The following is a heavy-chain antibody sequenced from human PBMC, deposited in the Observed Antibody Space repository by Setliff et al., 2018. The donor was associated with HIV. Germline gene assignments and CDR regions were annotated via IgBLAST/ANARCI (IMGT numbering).Heavy chain of an antibody. CDR2: INHSGST. CDR3: ARPVPKNFYGMDV. CDR1: GGSFSGYY. V-gene: IGHV4-34*01. Sequence: PSETLSLTCAVDGGSFSGYYWSWIRQPPGKGLEWIGEINHSGSTNYNPSLKSRVTISGDTSKNLLSLNVTSVTAADTAVYFCARPVPKNFYGMDVWGPGTTVTVSS. J-gene: IGHJ6*02.